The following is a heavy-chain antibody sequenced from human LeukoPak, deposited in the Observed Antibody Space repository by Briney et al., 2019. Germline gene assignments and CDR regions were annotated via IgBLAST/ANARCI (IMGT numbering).Heavy chain of an antibody. V-gene: IGHV3-43D*04. CDR3: AKVSGEYSSSSGDY. J-gene: IGHJ4*02. D-gene: IGHD6-6*01. CDR1: GFTFDDYA. CDR2: ISWDGGST. Sequence: GGSLRLSCAASGFTFDDYAMHWVRQAPGKGLEWVSLISWDGGSTYYADSVKGRFTISRDNSKNSLYLQMISLRAEDTALYYCAKVSGEYSSSSGDYWGQGTLVTVSS.